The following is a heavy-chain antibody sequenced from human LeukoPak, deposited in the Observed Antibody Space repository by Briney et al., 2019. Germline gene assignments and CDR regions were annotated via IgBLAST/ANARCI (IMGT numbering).Heavy chain of an antibody. V-gene: IGHV1-2*04. D-gene: IGHD3-3*01. CDR1: GYTFTGYY. J-gene: IGHJ5*02. CDR3: ARGRITIFGAPNWFDP. CDR2: VNPNSGGT. Sequence: ASVKVSCKASGYTFTGYYMHWVRQAPGQGLEWMGWVNPNSGGTNYAQKFQGWVTMTRDTSISTAYMELRSLRSDDTAVYYCARGRITIFGAPNWFDPWGQGTLVTVSS.